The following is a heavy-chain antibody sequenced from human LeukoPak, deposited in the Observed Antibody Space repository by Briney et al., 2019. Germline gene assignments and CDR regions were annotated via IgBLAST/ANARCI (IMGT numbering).Heavy chain of an antibody. J-gene: IGHJ4*02. CDR3: AKDLEDTAMVPVYFDY. CDR1: GFTFSSYA. CDR2: ISGSGGST. D-gene: IGHD5-18*01. Sequence: PGGSLRLSCAASGFTFSSYAMSWVRQAPGKGPEWVSAISGSGGSTYYADSVKGRFTISRDNSKNTLYLQVNSLRAEDTAVYYCAKDLEDTAMVPVYFDYWGQGTLVTVSS. V-gene: IGHV3-23*01.